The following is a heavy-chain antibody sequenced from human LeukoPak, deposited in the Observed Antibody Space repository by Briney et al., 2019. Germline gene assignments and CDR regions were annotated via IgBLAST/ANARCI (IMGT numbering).Heavy chain of an antibody. CDR1: GFTFSSYA. V-gene: IGHV3-23*01. CDR2: ISGSGGST. J-gene: IGHJ4*02. CDR3: AKDLHRSVDYDSSGYYDY. Sequence: QSGGSLRLSCAASGFTFSSYAMSWVRQAPGKGLEWVSAISGSGGSTYYADSVKGRFTISRDNSKNTLYLQMNSLRAEDTAVYYCAKDLHRSVDYDSSGYYDYWGQGTLVTVSS. D-gene: IGHD3-22*01.